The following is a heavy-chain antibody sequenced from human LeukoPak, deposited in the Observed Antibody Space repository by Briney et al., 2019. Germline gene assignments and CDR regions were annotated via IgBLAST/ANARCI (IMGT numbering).Heavy chain of an antibody. V-gene: IGHV3-21*01. CDR1: GFTFSSYS. Sequence: PGGSLRLSCAASGFTFSSYSMNWVRQAPGKGLEWVSSISSSSSYIYYADSVKGRFTISRDNAKNSLYLQMNSLRAEDTAVYYCARDLGNCSSTSCYPRVLRARWFDPWGQGALVTVSS. CDR2: ISSSSSYI. J-gene: IGHJ5*02. CDR3: ARDLGNCSSTSCYPRVLRARWFDP. D-gene: IGHD2-2*01.